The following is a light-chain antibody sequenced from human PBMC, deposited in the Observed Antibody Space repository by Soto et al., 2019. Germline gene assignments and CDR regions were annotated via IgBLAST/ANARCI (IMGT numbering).Light chain of an antibody. CDR1: QSVSSSY. CDR3: QQYGSSPIT. V-gene: IGKV3-20*01. CDR2: GAT. Sequence: EIVMTQSPGTLSLSPGERATLSCRASQSVSSSYLAWYQQKPGQAPRLLIYGATSRATGIPDRFSGSGSGTEFTLTISRLKPEDFAVYYCQQYGSSPITFGQGTRLEIK. J-gene: IGKJ5*01.